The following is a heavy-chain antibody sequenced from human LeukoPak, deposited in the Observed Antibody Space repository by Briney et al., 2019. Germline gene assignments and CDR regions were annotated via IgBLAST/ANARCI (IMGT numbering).Heavy chain of an antibody. CDR2: ISPSGGST. CDR3: ARDRGLNVCPSDY. J-gene: IGHJ4*02. Sequence: ASVKVSCKASGYTFTNYYIHWVRQAPGQGLEWMGVISPSGGSTSYAQKFQGRLTMTRDTSTSTVDMELSSLRSEDTAVYCCARDRGLNVCPSDYWGQGTPVIVSS. D-gene: IGHD3-10*01. CDR1: GYTFTNYY. V-gene: IGHV1-46*01.